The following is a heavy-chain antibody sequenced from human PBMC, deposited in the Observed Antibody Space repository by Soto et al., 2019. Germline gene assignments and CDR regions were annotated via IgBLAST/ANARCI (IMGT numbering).Heavy chain of an antibody. V-gene: IGHV1-69*12. D-gene: IGHD3-3*02. J-gene: IGHJ6*02. CDR1: GGTFSTSA. CDR2: IMPVFATP. CDR3: ARDKDRQQLGGNYYYILDV. Sequence: QVQLMQSGAEVKKPGSSVKVSCKASGGTFSTSAISWVRRAPGEGLEWVGGIMPVFATPDYAQKFQGRVTISADESTTTPYLELTSLTTDDTAVYYCARDKDRQQLGGNYYYILDVWGQGTAITVSS.